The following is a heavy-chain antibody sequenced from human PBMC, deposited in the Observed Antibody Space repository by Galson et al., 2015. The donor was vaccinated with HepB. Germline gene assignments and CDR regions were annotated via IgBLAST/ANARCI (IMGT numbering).Heavy chain of an antibody. J-gene: IGHJ4*02. CDR3: ARVGYSSGWYYFDY. CDR1: GFTFSSYW. V-gene: IGHV3-74*01. Sequence: SLRLSCAASGFTFSSYWMRWVRQAPGKGLVWVSRINSDGSSTSYADSVKGRFTISRDNAKNTLYLQMNSLRAEDTAVYYCARVGYSSGWYYFDYWGQGTLVTVSS. D-gene: IGHD6-19*01. CDR2: INSDGSST.